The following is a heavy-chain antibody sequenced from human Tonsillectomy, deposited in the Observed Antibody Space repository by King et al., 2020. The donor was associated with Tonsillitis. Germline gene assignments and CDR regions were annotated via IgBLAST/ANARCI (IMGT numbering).Heavy chain of an antibody. CDR1: GFNLSSDW. V-gene: IGHV3-74*01. D-gene: IGHD5-18*01. J-gene: IGHJ4*02. CDR2: INSDGSSI. Sequence: EVQLVESGGGLVQPGGSLRLSCAASGFNLSSDWLHWVRQAPGKGLVWVSRINSDGSSISYADSVKGRFTISRDNAKNTLYLQMNSLRVEETAIYYCARGAGGYTYGWGQGTLVTVSS. CDR3: ARGAGGYTYG.